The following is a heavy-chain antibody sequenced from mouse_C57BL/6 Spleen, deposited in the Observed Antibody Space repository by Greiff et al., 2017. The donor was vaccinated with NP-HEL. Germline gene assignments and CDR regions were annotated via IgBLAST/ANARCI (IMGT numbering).Heavy chain of an antibody. CDR1: GYAFSSYW. CDR2: IYPGDGDT. D-gene: IGHD2-1*01. Sequence: VKLVESGAELVKPGASVKISCKASGYAFSSYWMNWVKQRPGKGLEWIGQIYPGDGDTNYNGKFKGKATLTADKSSSTAYMQLSSLTSEDSAVYFCARKGGYYGNYVFAYWGQGTLVTVSA. CDR3: ARKGGYYGNYVFAY. V-gene: IGHV1-80*01. J-gene: IGHJ3*01.